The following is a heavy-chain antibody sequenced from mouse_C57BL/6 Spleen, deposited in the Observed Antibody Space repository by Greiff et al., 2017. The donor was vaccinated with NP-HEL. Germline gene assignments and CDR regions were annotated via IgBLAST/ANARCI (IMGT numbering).Heavy chain of an antibody. Sequence: QVQLQPPGAELVKPGASVKMSCKASGYTFTSYWITWVKQRPGPGLEWIGDIYPGSGSTNYNEKFKSKATLTVDTSSSTAYMQLSSLTSEDSAVYYCARGDYYGSSYVGTNYFDYWGQGTTLTVSS. CDR3: ARGDYYGSSYVGTNYFDY. J-gene: IGHJ2*01. CDR2: IYPGSGST. CDR1: GYTFTSYW. V-gene: IGHV1-55*01. D-gene: IGHD1-1*01.